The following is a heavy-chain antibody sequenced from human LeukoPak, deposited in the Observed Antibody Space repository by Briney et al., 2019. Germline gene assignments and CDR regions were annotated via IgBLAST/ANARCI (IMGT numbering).Heavy chain of an antibody. D-gene: IGHD5-18*01. J-gene: IGHJ4*02. CDR2: ISGSGGST. CDR3: AKQYSYGYLSDY. V-gene: IGHV3-23*01. CDR1: GFTFSSYA. Sequence: GGSLRLSCAASGFTFSSYAMSWVREAPGKGLEWVSAISGSGGSTYYADSVKGRFTISRDNSKNTLYLQMNRLRAEDTAVYYCAKQYSYGYLSDYWGQGTLVTVSS.